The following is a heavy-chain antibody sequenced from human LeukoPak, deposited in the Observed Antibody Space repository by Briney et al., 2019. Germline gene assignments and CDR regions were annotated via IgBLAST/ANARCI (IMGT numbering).Heavy chain of an antibody. J-gene: IGHJ4*02. CDR3: ARDGPSDFFDY. V-gene: IGHV4-4*07. CDR2: IYTSGGT. CDR1: GGSISSYY. Sequence: PSETLSLTCTVSGGSISSYYWSWIRQPAGKGLEWIGRIYTSGGTNYNPSLKSRVTISLDWSKNQFSLKLSSVTAADTAVYYCARDGPSDFFDYWGQGTLVTVSS. D-gene: IGHD3-3*01.